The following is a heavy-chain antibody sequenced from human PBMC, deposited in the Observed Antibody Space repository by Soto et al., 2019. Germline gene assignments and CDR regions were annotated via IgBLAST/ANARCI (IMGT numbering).Heavy chain of an antibody. D-gene: IGHD6-19*01. Sequence: ASVKVSCKASGYTFTGYYMHWVRQAPGQGLEWMGWINPNSGGTNYAQKFQGWVTMTRDTSISTAYMELSRLRSDDTAVYYCARDQSEKVQSSGWFSVRGGMHVWGQGPTVTVAS. J-gene: IGHJ6*02. CDR3: ARDQSEKVQSSGWFSVRGGMHV. CDR2: INPNSGGT. CDR1: GYTFTGYY. V-gene: IGHV1-2*04.